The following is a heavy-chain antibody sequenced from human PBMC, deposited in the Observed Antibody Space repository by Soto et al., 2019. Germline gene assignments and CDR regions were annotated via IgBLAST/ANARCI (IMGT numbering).Heavy chain of an antibody. CDR2: ISYDGSNK. D-gene: IGHD3-3*01. V-gene: IGHV3-30*18. CDR1: GFTFSSYG. CDR3: AKEPRYDFWSGLNYYYYYGMDV. Sequence: PGGSLRLSCAASGFTFSSYGMHWVRQAPGKGLEWVAVISYDGSNKYYADSVKGRFTISRDNSKNTLYLQMNSLRAEDTAVYYCAKEPRYDFWSGLNYYYYYGMDVWGQGTTVTVSS. J-gene: IGHJ6*02.